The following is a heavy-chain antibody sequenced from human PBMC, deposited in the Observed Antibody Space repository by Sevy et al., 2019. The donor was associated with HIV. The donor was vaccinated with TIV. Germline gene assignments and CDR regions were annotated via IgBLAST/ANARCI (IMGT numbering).Heavy chain of an antibody. J-gene: IGHJ4*02. V-gene: IGHV1-18*01. CDR2: ISAYNGNT. CDR1: GYTFTSYG. Sequence: ASVKVSCKASGYTFTSYGISWVRQAPGQGLEWMGWISAYNGNTNYAQKLQGRVTMTTDTSTSTAYKELRSLRSDDTPVYYCARSPAKRATVSTISDYWGQGTLVTVSS. D-gene: IGHD4-4*01. CDR3: ARSPAKRATVSTISDY.